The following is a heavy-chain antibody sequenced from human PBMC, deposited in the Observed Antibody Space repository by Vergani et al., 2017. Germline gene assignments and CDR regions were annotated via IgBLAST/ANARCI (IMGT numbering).Heavy chain of an antibody. Sequence: QVQLVQSGAEVKKPGSSVKVSCKASGGTFSSYAISWVRQAPGQGLEWMGGSIPIFGTENYAQNFQGRVTITADESTSTAYMELSSLRSEDTAVYYCARDRIVGATTSGDDAFDIWGQGTMVTVSS. CDR3: ARDRIVGATTSGDDAFDI. V-gene: IGHV1-69*01. D-gene: IGHD1-26*01. CDR2: SIPIFGTE. J-gene: IGHJ3*02. CDR1: GGTFSSYA.